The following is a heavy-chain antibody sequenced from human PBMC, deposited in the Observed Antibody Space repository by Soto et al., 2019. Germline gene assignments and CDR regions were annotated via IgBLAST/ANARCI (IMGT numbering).Heavy chain of an antibody. D-gene: IGHD1-26*01. Sequence: PGGSLRLSCAASGFTFSSYWMHWVRQAPGKGLVWVSRINSDGSSTTYADSVKGRFTISRDNAKNTLYLQMNSLRAEDTAVYFCARSQGGNYHFDYWGQGTLVTV. CDR2: INSDGSST. CDR3: ARSQGGNYHFDY. CDR1: GFTFSSYW. J-gene: IGHJ4*02. V-gene: IGHV3-74*01.